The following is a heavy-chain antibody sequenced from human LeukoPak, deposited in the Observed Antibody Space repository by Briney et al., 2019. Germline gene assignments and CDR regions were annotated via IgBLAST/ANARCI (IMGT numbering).Heavy chain of an antibody. CDR3: TRGGLGYGPGSYYGGLFDY. D-gene: IGHD3-10*01. CDR2: IRSKAYGGTT. Sequence: GRSLRLSCTASGFTFGDYAMSWVRQAPGKGLEWVGFIRSKAYGGTTEYAASVKGRFTISRDDSNSIAYLQMNSLKTEDTAVYYCTRGGLGYGPGSYYGGLFDYWGQGTLVTVSS. CDR1: GFTFGDYA. V-gene: IGHV3-49*04. J-gene: IGHJ4*02.